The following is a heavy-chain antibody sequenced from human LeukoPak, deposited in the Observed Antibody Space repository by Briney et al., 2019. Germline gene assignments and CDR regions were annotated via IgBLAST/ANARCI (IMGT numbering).Heavy chain of an antibody. J-gene: IGHJ6*02. CDR2: IIPILGIA. CDR1: GYTFTSYY. V-gene: IGHV1-69*04. CDR3: ARASTVGATQYYYYYGMDV. Sequence: ASVKVSCKASGYTFTSYYMHWVRQAPGQGLEWMGRIIPILGIANYAQKFQGRVTITADKSTSTAYMEPSSLRSEDTAVYYCARASTVGATQYYYYYGMDVWGQGTTVTVSS. D-gene: IGHD1-26*01.